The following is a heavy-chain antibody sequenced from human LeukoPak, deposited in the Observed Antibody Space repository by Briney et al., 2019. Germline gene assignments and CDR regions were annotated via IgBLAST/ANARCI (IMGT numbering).Heavy chain of an antibody. J-gene: IGHJ6*02. Sequence: PGGSLRLSCAASGITLSSHWMHWLRLAPGKGLVWVSRISPDGGSTGYADSVKGRFTISRDNARNTLYLQMASLRAEDTAVYYCARHFGVISKGVYYYYYGLDVWGQGTTVTVSS. D-gene: IGHD3-3*01. CDR2: ISPDGGST. CDR3: ARHFGVISKGVYYYYYGLDV. V-gene: IGHV3-74*01. CDR1: GITLSSHW.